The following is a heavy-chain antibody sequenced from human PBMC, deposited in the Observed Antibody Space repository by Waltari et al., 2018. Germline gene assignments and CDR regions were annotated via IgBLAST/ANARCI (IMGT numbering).Heavy chain of an antibody. V-gene: IGHV4-34*02. CDR2: INHAGYT. CDR3: VRLEDCTGPGGHCYSGDPFALDV. D-gene: IGHD2-15*01. Sequence: QVQLQQWGAGPLQSSETLSLTCAVYGGSFSGYYWGWVRQPPGKGLEWIGEINHAGYTNHNPSLRSRVTMSADTSKSQFSLKLNSVTAADTAVYYCVRLEDCTGPGGHCYSGDPFALDVWGQGTTVTVSS. CDR1: GGSFSGYY. J-gene: IGHJ6*02.